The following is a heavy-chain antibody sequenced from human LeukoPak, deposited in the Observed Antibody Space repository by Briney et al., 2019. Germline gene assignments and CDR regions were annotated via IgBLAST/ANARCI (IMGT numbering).Heavy chain of an antibody. D-gene: IGHD2-2*01. CDR1: GGSFSGYY. J-gene: IGHJ6*02. V-gene: IGHV4-34*01. CDR2: IKHSGST. Sequence: SETLSLTCAVYGGSFSGYYWSWIRQPPEKGLEWIGEIKHSGSTYYNPSLKSRVTMSVDTSKNQFSLKLSSVTAADTAVYYCARSCISTSCYGLGYYYGMDVWGQGTTVTVSS. CDR3: ARSCISTSCYGLGYYYGMDV.